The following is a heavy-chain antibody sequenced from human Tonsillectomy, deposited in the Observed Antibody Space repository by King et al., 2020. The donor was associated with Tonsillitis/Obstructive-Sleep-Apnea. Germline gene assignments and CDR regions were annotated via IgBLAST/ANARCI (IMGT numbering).Heavy chain of an antibody. CDR3: ASSVDPYGSVSYVSIGMVV. CDR1: GFSFTSYW. V-gene: IGHV5-10-1*03. Sequence: VQLVESGAEVKKPGESLRISCKGSGFSFTSYWISWVRQMPGKGLEWMGRIDPSDSYSNYSPSFQGHVTISADKSISTAFLQWTSMKASDTALYYCASSVDPYGSVSYVSIGMVVLVQAITVTVSS. D-gene: IGHD3-10*01. CDR2: IDPSDSYS. J-gene: IGHJ6*02.